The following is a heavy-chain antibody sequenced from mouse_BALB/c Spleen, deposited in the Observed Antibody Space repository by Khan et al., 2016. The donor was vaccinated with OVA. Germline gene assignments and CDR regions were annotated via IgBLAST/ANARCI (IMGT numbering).Heavy chain of an antibody. J-gene: IGHJ3*01. CDR1: GFNIKDYY. Sequence: VQLQQSGAELVRPGALVKLSCKPSGFNIKDYYMYWVKQRPEEGLEWIGWIDPENDNTIYDPKFLGKASITAATPSNTAYLQLSSLTSEDTAVYYCVRRGYGNYWFAYWGQGTLVTVSA. V-gene: IGHV14-1*02. D-gene: IGHD2-1*01. CDR3: VRRGYGNYWFAY. CDR2: IDPENDNT.